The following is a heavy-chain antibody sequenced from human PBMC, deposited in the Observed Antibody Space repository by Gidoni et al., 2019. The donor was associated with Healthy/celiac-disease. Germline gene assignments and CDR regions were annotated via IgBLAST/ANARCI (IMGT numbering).Heavy chain of an antibody. CDR3: ARGGYSFGWGLVNYYYYYGMDV. V-gene: IGHV4-34*01. D-gene: IGHD5-18*01. Sequence: QVQLQQGGAGLLKPSETRSLTCAVYGGSFSGYYWSWIRRPPRKGPEWIGVINHSRSTNCNPSLQRRVTISGVTSKNQFSLKLSSVTAGDTAVYYCARGGYSFGWGLVNYYYYYGMDVWGQGTTVTVSS. CDR2: INHSRST. CDR1: GGSFSGYY. J-gene: IGHJ6*02.